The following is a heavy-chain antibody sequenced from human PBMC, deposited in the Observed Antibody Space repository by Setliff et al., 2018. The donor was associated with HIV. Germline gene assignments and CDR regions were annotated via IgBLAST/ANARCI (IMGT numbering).Heavy chain of an antibody. D-gene: IGHD4-17*01. Sequence: AASVKVSCKASGYTFSTYGISWVRQAPGQGLEWMGWISADNGDTNYPQKLQGRVTMTTDTSTSTAYMELRSLRSDDTAVYYCARVIDYGVLYWSYYMDVWGKGTTVTVSS. V-gene: IGHV1-18*01. CDR3: ARVIDYGVLYWSYYMDV. CDR2: ISADNGDT. J-gene: IGHJ6*03. CDR1: GYTFSTYG.